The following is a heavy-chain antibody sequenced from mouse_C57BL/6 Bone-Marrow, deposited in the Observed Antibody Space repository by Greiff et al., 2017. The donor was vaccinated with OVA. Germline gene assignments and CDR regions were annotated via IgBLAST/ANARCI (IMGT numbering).Heavy chain of an antibody. CDR3: TRGYYFDY. Sequence: QVQLQQSGAELARPGASVKMSCKASGYTFTSYTIHWVKQRPGQGLEWIGYIDPTNDYTNYNQKFKGKATLTADKSSSTAYMQLSSLTSEDSAVYYGTRGYYFDYWGQGTTLPVSS. V-gene: IGHV1-4*01. CDR2: IDPTNDYT. CDR1: GYTFTSYT. J-gene: IGHJ2*01.